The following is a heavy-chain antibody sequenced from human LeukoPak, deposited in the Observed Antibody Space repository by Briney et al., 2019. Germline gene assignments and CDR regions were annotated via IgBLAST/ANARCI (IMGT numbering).Heavy chain of an antibody. CDR2: ISSSSSYI. V-gene: IGHV3-21*01. J-gene: IGHJ4*02. D-gene: IGHD5-18*01. Sequence: GGSLRLSYAASEFTFSTYSMNWVRQAPGKGLEWVSSISSSSSYIYYADSVKGRFTISRDNAKNSLYLQMNSLRAEDTAVYYCARGENNYGYYYFDYWGQGTLVTVSS. CDR3: ARGENNYGYYYFDY. CDR1: EFTFSTYS.